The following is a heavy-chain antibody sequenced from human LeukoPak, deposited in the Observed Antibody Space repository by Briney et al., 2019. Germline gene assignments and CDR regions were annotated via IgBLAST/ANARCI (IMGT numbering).Heavy chain of an antibody. CDR1: GYTLTELS. CDR3: ARGYCSGGSCYFQFDY. D-gene: IGHD2-15*01. CDR2: INPNSGGT. V-gene: IGHV1-2*02. Sequence: GASVKVSCKVSGYTLTELSMHWVRQAPGQGLEWMGWINPNSGGTNYAQKFQGRVTMTRDTSISTAYMELSRLRSDDTAVYYCARGYCSGGSCYFQFDYWGQGTLVTVSS. J-gene: IGHJ4*02.